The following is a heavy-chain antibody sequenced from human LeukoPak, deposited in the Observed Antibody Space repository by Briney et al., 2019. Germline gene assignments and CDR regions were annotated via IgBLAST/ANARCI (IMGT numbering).Heavy chain of an antibody. CDR1: GGSISSYY. Sequence: KPSETLSLTCTVSGGSISSYYWSWIRQPAGKGLEWIGRIYSSGSTNYNPSLKSRVTMSVDTSKNQFSLKLSSVTAADTAVYYCARDRPRGSGNYYSFDYWGQGTLVTVSS. D-gene: IGHD3-10*01. V-gene: IGHV4-4*07. J-gene: IGHJ4*02. CDR2: IYSSGST. CDR3: ARDRPRGSGNYYSFDY.